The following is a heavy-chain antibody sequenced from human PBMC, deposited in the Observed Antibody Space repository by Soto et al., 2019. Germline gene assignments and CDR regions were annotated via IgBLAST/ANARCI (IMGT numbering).Heavy chain of an antibody. CDR2: FRTGGDDGTT. Sequence: GGSLRLSCAASGFTFSSYSVSWVRQAPGKGLEWVSGFRTGGDDGTTYYTDSVKGRFTISRDNSKNTLFLQMNSLRVEDTAIYYCAKKVNSGPGSQYFDYWGQGTLVTVSS. V-gene: IGHV3-23*01. J-gene: IGHJ4*02. CDR3: AKKVNSGPGSQYFDY. CDR1: GFTFSSYS. D-gene: IGHD3-10*01.